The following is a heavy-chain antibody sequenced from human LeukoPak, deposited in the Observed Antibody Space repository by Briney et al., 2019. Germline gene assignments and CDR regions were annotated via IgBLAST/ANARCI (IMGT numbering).Heavy chain of an antibody. CDR1: GFTFSSYA. CDR3: VKDHGAYYYASGSNFDY. J-gene: IGHJ4*02. CDR2: ISSNGGTT. V-gene: IGHV3-64D*06. Sequence: GGSVRLSCSASGFTFSSYAMHSVRQAPGKGLEYVSAISSNGGTTYYADSVKGRFTISRDNSKNTLFLQMSSLRAEDTAVYYCVKDHGAYYYASGSNFDYWGQGTLVTVSS. D-gene: IGHD3-10*01.